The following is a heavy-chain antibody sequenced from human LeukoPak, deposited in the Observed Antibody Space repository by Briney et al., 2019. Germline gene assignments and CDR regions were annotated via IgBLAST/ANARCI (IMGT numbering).Heavy chain of an antibody. CDR1: GFSLSTSGVG. D-gene: IGHD2-2*01. Sequence: SGPTPVKPTQTLTLTCTFSGFSLSTSGVGVGWIRQPPGKALEWLALIYWNDDKRYSPSLKSRLTITKDTSKNQVVLTMTNMDPVDTATYYCAHRWLVVPAAIGFDYWGQGTLVTVSS. J-gene: IGHJ4*02. V-gene: IGHV2-5*01. CDR3: AHRWLVVPAAIGFDY. CDR2: IYWNDDK.